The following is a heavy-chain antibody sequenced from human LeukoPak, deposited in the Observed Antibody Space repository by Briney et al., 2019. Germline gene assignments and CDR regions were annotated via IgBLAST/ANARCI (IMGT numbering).Heavy chain of an antibody. J-gene: IGHJ4*02. V-gene: IGHV3-74*01. Sequence: PGGSLSLSFAASGFTFSGYWMHWVRQAPGKGLVWVSRINSDGSITSYADSVKGRFTISRDNAKNTLYLQMQSLRAEDSAVYYCARGTGYYVLDSWGQGTLVTVSS. CDR2: INSDGSIT. D-gene: IGHD1-26*01. CDR3: ARGTGYYVLDS. CDR1: GFTFSGYW.